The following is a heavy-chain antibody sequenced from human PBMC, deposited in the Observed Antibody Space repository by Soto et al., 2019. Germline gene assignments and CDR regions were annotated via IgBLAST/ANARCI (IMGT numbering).Heavy chain of an antibody. CDR3: VRDRAVDWYLDL. J-gene: IGHJ2*01. V-gene: IGHV1-3*04. CDR1: GYSFTSCA. CDR2: INTDTGNT. D-gene: IGHD6-19*01. Sequence: QVQVVQSGAEVKKPGASVRLSCKTSGYSFTSCAIHWVRQAPGQRFEWMGWINTDTGNTKYSQNFQARVTITRDTSASTAYMELSSLTSEDTALYYCVRDRAVDWYLDLWGRGTLVTVSS.